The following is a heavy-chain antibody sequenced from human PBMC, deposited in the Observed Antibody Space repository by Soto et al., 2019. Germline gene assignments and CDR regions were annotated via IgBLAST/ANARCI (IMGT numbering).Heavy chain of an antibody. D-gene: IGHD6-19*01. V-gene: IGHV4-34*01. Sequence: EALSLPNGGYGGSASPYYWNGIRQPPGKRLEWIGEINHTGGTHYNPSLKSRVTMSVDTSKNQFSLRLSSVTAADTAIYYCSTRRTVYGWLPPPVDPWG. J-gene: IGHJ5*02. CDR3: STRRTVYGWLPPPVDP. CDR1: GGSASPYY. CDR2: INHTGGT.